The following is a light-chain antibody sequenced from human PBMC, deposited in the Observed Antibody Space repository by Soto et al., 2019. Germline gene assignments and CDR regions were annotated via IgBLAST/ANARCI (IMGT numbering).Light chain of an antibody. V-gene: IGKV3-20*01. CDR3: QQYGSSPRYS. CDR2: GAS. CDR1: QSVSSTY. J-gene: IGKJ2*03. Sequence: EIVLTQSPGTLSLSPGEGATLSCRASQSVSSTYLNWYQHKPRQAPRLLIYGASNRATGIPDRFSGSGSGTDFTLTISRLEPEDFAMYYCQQYGSSPRYSFGPGTKLEIK.